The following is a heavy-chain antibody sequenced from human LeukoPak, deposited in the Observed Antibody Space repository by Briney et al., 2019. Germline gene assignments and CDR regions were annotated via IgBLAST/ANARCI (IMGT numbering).Heavy chain of an antibody. CDR1: RFTFSSYA. CDR3: AKDRQYSYARSWGLDY. D-gene: IGHD5-18*01. Sequence: PGGSLRLSCAASRFTFSSYAMSWVRQAPGKGLEWVSAISGSGGSTYYADSVKGRFAISRDNSKNTLYLQMNSLRAEDTAVYYCAKDRQYSYARSWGLDYWGQGTLVTVSS. CDR2: ISGSGGST. J-gene: IGHJ4*02. V-gene: IGHV3-23*01.